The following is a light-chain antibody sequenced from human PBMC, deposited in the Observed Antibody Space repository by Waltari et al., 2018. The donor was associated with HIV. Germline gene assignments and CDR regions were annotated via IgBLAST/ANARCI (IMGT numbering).Light chain of an antibody. CDR1: SSNIGSNY. CDR3: AAWDDSLSVWV. CDR2: RNN. V-gene: IGLV1-47*01. J-gene: IGLJ3*02. Sequence: QSVLTQPPSASGTPGRRVTISCSGSSSNIGSNYVYWYQQPPGPAPKLLIYRNNHRPSGVPDRFSGSKSGTSASLAISGLRSEDEADYYCAAWDDSLSVWVFGGGTKLTVL.